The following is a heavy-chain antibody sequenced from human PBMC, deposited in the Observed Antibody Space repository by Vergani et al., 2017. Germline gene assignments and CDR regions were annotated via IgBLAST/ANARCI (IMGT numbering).Heavy chain of an antibody. Sequence: EVQLLESGGGLVQPGGSLRLSCVASGFTFSHYSMNWVRQAPGKGLEWVSAISGSGGSTYYADSVKGRFTISRDNSKNTLYLQMNSLRAEDTAVYYCAKDHKWFGELLLDYWGQGTLVTVSS. V-gene: IGHV3-23*01. CDR1: GFTFSHYS. CDR3: AKDHKWFGELLLDY. CDR2: ISGSGGST. J-gene: IGHJ4*02. D-gene: IGHD3-10*01.